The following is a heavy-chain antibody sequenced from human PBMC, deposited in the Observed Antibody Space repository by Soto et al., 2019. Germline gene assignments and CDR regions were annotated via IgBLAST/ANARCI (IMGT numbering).Heavy chain of an antibody. V-gene: IGHV4-59*01. CDR3: VRDRDLYRDMFHADL. Sequence: SETLSLTCTVSGGSISNYYWNWIRQSPGKGLEWIGYIYSSGNTHYNPSLKNRVTMSIDTSKNQFSLKLISVTAADTAKYFCVRDRDLYRDMFHADLWGQGTLVTVSS. J-gene: IGHJ4*01. CDR1: GGSISNYY. D-gene: IGHD3-10*02. CDR2: IYSSGNT.